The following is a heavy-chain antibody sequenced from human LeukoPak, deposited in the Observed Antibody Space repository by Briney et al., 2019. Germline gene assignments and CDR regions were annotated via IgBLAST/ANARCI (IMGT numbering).Heavy chain of an antibody. D-gene: IGHD1-1*01. CDR1: GFTFDDYG. CDR2: INWNGGST. V-gene: IGHV3-20*04. J-gene: IGHJ4*02. Sequence: GGSLRLSCAASGFTFDDYGMSWVRQAPGKGLEWVSGINWNGGSTGYADSVKGRFTISRDNSKNTLSLQMNSLRAEDTAVYYCARDPSLRTTLDYWGQGTLVTVSS. CDR3: ARDPSLRTTLDY.